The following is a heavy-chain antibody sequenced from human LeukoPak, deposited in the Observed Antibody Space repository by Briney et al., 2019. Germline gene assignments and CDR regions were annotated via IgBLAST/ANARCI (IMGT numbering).Heavy chain of an antibody. CDR1: GFSFTNYW. Sequence: GGSLRLSCAASGFSFTNYWMHWVRQAPGKGLVWVARINGDGSSINYADSVKGRFTISRDNAKNTLYLQMNSLRVEDTAVYYCARGRGPYGWFDPWGQGTLVTVSS. D-gene: IGHD3-10*01. J-gene: IGHJ5*02. V-gene: IGHV3-74*01. CDR2: INGDGSSI. CDR3: ARGRGPYGWFDP.